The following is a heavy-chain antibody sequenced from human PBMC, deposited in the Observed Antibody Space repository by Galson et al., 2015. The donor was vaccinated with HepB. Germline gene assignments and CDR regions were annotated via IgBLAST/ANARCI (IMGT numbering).Heavy chain of an antibody. CDR2: ISSSSSYI. V-gene: IGHV3-21*01. CDR1: GFTFSSYS. Sequence: SLRLSCAASGFTFSSYSMNWVRQAPGKGLEWVSSISSSSSYIYYANSVKGRFTISRDNAKNSLYLQMNSLRAEDTAVYYCARDFPGQYDFWSGYTNYFDYWGQGTLVTVSS. CDR3: ARDFPGQYDFWSGYTNYFDY. D-gene: IGHD3-3*01. J-gene: IGHJ4*02.